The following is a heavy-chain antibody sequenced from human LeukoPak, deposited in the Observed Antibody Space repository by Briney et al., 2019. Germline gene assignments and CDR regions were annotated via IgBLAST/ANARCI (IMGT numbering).Heavy chain of an antibody. CDR1: GYTFAGYY. V-gene: IGHV1-2*02. D-gene: IGHD5-12*01. CDR3: ARVDSGYSGYELDY. CDR2: INPNSGGT. Sequence: ASVKVSCKASGYTFAGYYMHWVRQAPGQGLEWMGWINPNSGGTNYAQKFQGRVTLTRDTSISTAYTELSSLRSDDTAVYYCARVDSGYSGYELDYWGQGALATVSS. J-gene: IGHJ4*02.